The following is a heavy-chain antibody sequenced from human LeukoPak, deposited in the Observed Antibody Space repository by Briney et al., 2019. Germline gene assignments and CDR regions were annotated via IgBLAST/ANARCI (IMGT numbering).Heavy chain of an antibody. CDR3: ARDGSPPNDFWSGTYYYYYGMDV. D-gene: IGHD3-3*01. J-gene: IGHJ6*02. Sequence: GASVKVSCKASGGTFSSYAISWVRQAPGQGLEWMGGIIPIFGTANYAQKFQGRVTITADESTSTAYMELSSLRSEDTAVYYCARDGSPPNDFWSGTYYYYYGMDVWGQGTTVTVSS. V-gene: IGHV1-69*13. CDR2: IIPIFGTA. CDR1: GGTFSSYA.